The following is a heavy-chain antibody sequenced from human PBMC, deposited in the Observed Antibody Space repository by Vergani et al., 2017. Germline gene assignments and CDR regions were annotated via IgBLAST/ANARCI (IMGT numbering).Heavy chain of an antibody. Sequence: EVQLVESGGGLVKPGGSLRLSCAASGFTFSSYSMNWVRQAPGKGLEWVSSISSSSSYIYYADSVKGRFTISRDNAKNSPYLQMNSLRAEDTAVYYCARDSNSSSAFDYWGQGTLVTVSS. CDR3: ARDSNSSSAFDY. D-gene: IGHD6-6*01. CDR1: GFTFSSYS. J-gene: IGHJ4*02. V-gene: IGHV3-21*01. CDR2: ISSSSSYI.